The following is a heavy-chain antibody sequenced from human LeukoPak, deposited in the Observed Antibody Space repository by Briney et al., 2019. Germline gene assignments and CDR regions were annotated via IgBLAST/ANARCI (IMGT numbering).Heavy chain of an antibody. D-gene: IGHD3-16*01. Sequence: ASVKVSCKVSGYTFSELAIHWVRQTPGKRLEWVGGFDPEDDETVSVPKLKGRVTMTEDTSTDTAYMELSSLRSEDTAVYFCATHLPDYSSTSGFSRYYYDYGGQGSLVTVSS. CDR1: GYTFSELA. CDR2: FDPEDDET. J-gene: IGHJ4*02. CDR3: ATHLPDYSSTSGFSRYYYDY. V-gene: IGHV1-24*01.